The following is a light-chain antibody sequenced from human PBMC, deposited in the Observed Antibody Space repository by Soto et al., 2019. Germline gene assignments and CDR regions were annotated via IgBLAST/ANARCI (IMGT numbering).Light chain of an antibody. CDR1: QSVSSSY. Sequence: ETVITQSPVTLSVSPGERATLSCRASQSVSSSYLAWYQQKPGQAPRLLIYGASSRATGIPDRFSGSGSGTDFTLTISRLEPEDFAVYYCQQYGSSPWTFGQGTKVDI. CDR3: QQYGSSPWT. J-gene: IGKJ1*01. V-gene: IGKV3-20*01. CDR2: GAS.